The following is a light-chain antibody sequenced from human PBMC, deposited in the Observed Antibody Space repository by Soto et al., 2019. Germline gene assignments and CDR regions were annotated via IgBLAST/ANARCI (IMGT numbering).Light chain of an antibody. CDR3: SSYAGSNNFVV. Sequence: QSALTQPPSASAAPGQSVTISCTGTSIDVGGYNYVSWYQQHPGKAPKLMIYEVSKRPSGVPDRFSGSKSGNTASLTVSGLQAEDEADYYCSSYAGSNNFVVFGTGTKVTVL. CDR2: EVS. V-gene: IGLV2-8*01. CDR1: SIDVGGYNY. J-gene: IGLJ1*01.